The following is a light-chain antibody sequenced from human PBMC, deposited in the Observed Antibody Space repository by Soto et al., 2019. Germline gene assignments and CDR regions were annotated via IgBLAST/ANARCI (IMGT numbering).Light chain of an antibody. CDR3: MQGTPLPIT. CDR1: QSLVHSDGIAY. V-gene: IGKV2-30*02. Sequence: DVVMTQSPLALPVTLGQPASISCRSNQSLVHSDGIAYFSWFQQRPGRSPRRLIYKVSNRDSGVPARFRGRGSGTDFPLKISRVEAEDVGVYYFMQGTPLPITFGQGTRLEIK. CDR2: KVS. J-gene: IGKJ5*01.